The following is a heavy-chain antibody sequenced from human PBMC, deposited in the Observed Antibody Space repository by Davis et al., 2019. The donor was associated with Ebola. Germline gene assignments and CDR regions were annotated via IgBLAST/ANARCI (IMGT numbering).Heavy chain of an antibody. CDR3: AKSGLSFGVVKYHYGMDV. CDR1: GFSFSSYG. Sequence: GESLKISCAASGFSFSSYGMHWVRQAPGKGLEWVSAISGSGGSTYYADSMKGRFTISRDNSKNTLYLQMNSLRAEDTAVYYCAKSGLSFGVVKYHYGMDVWGKGTTVTVSS. J-gene: IGHJ6*04. V-gene: IGHV3-23*01. D-gene: IGHD3-3*01. CDR2: ISGSGGST.